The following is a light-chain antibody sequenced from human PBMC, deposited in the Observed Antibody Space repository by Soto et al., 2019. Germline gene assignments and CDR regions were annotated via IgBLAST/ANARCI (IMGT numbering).Light chain of an antibody. Sequence: ETVLTQSPGTLSLSPGETATLSCRASQTVTTNYLAWYQQKPDQAPRLLIYGASSRATGIPDRFSGSGSGTDFTLTISSLQSEDFAVYYCQQYNNWPWTFGQGTKVEIK. CDR2: GAS. J-gene: IGKJ1*01. CDR3: QQYNNWPWT. CDR1: QTVTTNY. V-gene: IGKV3-20*01.